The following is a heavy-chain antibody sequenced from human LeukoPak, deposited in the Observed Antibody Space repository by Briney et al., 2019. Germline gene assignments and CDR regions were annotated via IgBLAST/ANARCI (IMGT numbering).Heavy chain of an antibody. Sequence: SETLSLTCTVSGGSISSYYWSWIRQPPGKGLEWIGYIYYSGSTNYNPSLKSRVTISVDTSKNQFSLKLSSVTAADTAVYYCARDSNYYDSSGYYNNWFDPWGQGTLVTVSS. CDR2: IYYSGST. V-gene: IGHV4-59*01. J-gene: IGHJ5*02. D-gene: IGHD3-22*01. CDR3: ARDSNYYDSSGYYNNWFDP. CDR1: GGSISSYY.